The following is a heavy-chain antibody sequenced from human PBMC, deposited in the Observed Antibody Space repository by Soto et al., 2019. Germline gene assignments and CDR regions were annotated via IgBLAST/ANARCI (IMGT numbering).Heavy chain of an antibody. V-gene: IGHV3-66*01. CDR2: IYLGGST. CDR3: XSRDXXGXXTYXYIYXXDV. J-gene: IGHJ6*02. Sequence: EVQLVXSGGGLVQPGGSLRLSCAASGFTVSSNYMSWVRQAPGKGLEWVSVIYLGGSTYYADSVKGRFTIXRDXXQNTXXXXXXXXXXXXXXXXXXXSRDXXGXXTYXYIYXXDVWGQGTTVPVSS. CDR1: GFTVSSNY. D-gene: IGHD3-22*01.